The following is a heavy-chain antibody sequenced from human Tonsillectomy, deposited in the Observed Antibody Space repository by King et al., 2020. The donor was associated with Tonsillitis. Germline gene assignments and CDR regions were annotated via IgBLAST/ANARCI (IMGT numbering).Heavy chain of an antibody. CDR3: ARDISNYGFDY. Sequence: VQLVESGGGLVKPGGSLRLSCAASGFTFSDYYMSWIRQAPGKGLEWVSHIGYSGTYTNYADSVKGRFSISRDNAKNSVYLQMNSLRAEDTAVYYCARDISNYGFDYWGQGTLVTVSS. CDR2: IGYSGTYT. V-gene: IGHV3-11*05. CDR1: GFTFSDYY. J-gene: IGHJ4*02. D-gene: IGHD4-17*01.